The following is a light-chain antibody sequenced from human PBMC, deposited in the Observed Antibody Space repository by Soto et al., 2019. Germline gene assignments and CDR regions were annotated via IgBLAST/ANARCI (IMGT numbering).Light chain of an antibody. J-gene: IGLJ1*01. CDR1: NSNLGAGYD. CDR3: SSYTSSSTLDV. Sequence: QSVLTQPPSVSGAPGQRVTISCTGNNSNLGAGYDVHWYQQLPGAAPKLVIFGNRNRPSGVPERFSGSKSGTSASLTISGLQAEDEADYYCSSYTSSSTLDVFGTGTKVTVL. V-gene: IGLV1-40*01. CDR2: GNR.